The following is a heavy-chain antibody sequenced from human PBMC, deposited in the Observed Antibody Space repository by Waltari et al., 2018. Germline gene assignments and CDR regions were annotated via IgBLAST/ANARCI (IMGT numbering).Heavy chain of an antibody. CDR2: IYYDGSGE. J-gene: IGHJ1*01. CDR3: AKDGVDYCQRTNFFTVYFQH. CDR1: GFTFRTFG. Sequence: QVQLVESGGGAVQPGGSLRLSCAASGFTFRTFGMTRVRPAPGKGLEWGAVIYYDGSGEDYADSGRGRVTISRDNSKNTLFLQLDSLGGEDTAVYYCAKDGVDYCQRTNFFTVYFQHWGLVTLVTVSP. D-gene: IGHD2-15*01. V-gene: IGHV3-30*18.